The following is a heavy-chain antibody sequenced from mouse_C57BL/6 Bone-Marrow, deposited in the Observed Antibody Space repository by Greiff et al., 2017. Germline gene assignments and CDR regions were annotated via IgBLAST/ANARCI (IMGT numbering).Heavy chain of an antibody. J-gene: IGHJ1*03. V-gene: IGHV1-66*01. D-gene: IGHD2-3*01. CDR2: IYPGSGNT. Sequence: QVQLQQSGPELVKPGASVKISCKASGYSFTSYYIHWVKQRPGQGLAWIGWIYPGSGNTKYNEKFKGKATLTADTSSSTAYMPLSSLTSESSAFFYCARGSDGYLWYFDVWGTGTTVTVSS. CDR1: GYSFTSYY. CDR3: ARGSDGYLWYFDV.